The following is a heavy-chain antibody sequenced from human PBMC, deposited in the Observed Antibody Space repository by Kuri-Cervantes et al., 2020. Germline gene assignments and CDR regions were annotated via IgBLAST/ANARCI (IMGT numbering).Heavy chain of an antibody. CDR1: GFTFSMYW. D-gene: IGHD2-15*01. V-gene: IGHV3-7*01. CDR3: ARDGRYCSGGNCYSGFDY. Sequence: GGSLRLSCAASGFTFSMYWMSWVRQAPGRGLEWLATIQEHGTIKTYVDSVKGRFTISRDNAKNSLYLQMNSLRAEDTAVYYCARDGRYCSGGNCYSGFDYWGQGTLVTVSS. CDR2: IQEHGTIK. J-gene: IGHJ4*02.